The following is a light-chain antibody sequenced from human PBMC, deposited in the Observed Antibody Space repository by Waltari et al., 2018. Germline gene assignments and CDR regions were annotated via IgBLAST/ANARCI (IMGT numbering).Light chain of an antibody. J-gene: IGLJ2*01. V-gene: IGLV1-40*01. Sequence: QSVLTQPPSASGAPGQRVPIPCTGTRSHTAAGSDARWYPQLPGPPPKPLTSGNSNRPSGVPDRFSASKSGTSASLAITGLQAEDEAAYYCQSYDSSLSGHVVFGGGTKLTVL. CDR1: RSHTAAGSD. CDR3: QSYDSSLSGHVV. CDR2: GNS.